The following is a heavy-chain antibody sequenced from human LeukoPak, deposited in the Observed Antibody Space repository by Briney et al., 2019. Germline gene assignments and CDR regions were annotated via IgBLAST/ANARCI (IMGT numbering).Heavy chain of an antibody. Sequence: GGSLRLSSAASGVTFSSDAMSWVRQAPGKGLEWGSAISGSGGSAYYADSVKGLFTISRDNAKNSLYLQMNSLRAEDTAVYYCAELGITMIGGVWSKGTTVTISS. CDR2: ISGSGGSA. CDR3: AELGITMIGGV. V-gene: IGHV3-23*01. D-gene: IGHD3-10*02. CDR1: GVTFSSDA. J-gene: IGHJ6*04.